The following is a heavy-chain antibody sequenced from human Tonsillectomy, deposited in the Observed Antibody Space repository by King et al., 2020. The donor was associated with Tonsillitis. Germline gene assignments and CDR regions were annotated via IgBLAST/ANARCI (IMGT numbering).Heavy chain of an antibody. CDR1: GFTFGDYV. V-gene: IGHV3-49*04. CDR2: IRSKAYGGTT. J-gene: IGHJ2*01. Sequence: EVQLVESGGGLVQPGRSLRLSCTASGFTFGDYVMSWVRQAPGKGLEWVGLIRSKAYGGTTEYAASVKGRFTISRDDSKSIAYLQMNSLKTEDTAVYYCTRVWALPMVRGVKYFDLWGRGTLVTVSS. D-gene: IGHD3-10*01. CDR3: TRVWALPMVRGVKYFDL.